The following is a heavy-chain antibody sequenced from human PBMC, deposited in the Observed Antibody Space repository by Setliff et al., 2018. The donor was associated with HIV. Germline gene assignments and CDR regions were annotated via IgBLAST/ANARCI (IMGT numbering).Heavy chain of an antibody. J-gene: IGHJ6*03. CDR1: GGSVIKDNFY. D-gene: IGHD5-12*01. V-gene: IGHV4-39*01. CDR3: VNSGYDGDYYYYYMDV. Sequence: PSETLSLTCSVSGGSVIKDNFYWGWIRQAPAKGLEWIATLYDTGRTYYNPPLKSRVSIFVDTTKNEFSLNLGSVTAADTAVYFCVNSGYDGDYYYYYMDVWGKGTTVTVSS. CDR2: LYDTGRT.